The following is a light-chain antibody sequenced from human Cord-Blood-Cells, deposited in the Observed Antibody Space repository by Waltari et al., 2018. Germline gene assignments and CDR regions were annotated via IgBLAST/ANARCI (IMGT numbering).Light chain of an antibody. CDR2: VAS. Sequence: EIVLTQSPGTLSLSPGERAPLSCRASQSVSSSYLAWYQQKPGQAPRLLIYVASSRATGIPDRFSGSGSGTDFTLTISRLEPEDFAVYYCQQYGSSPFTFGPGTKVDIK. CDR1: QSVSSSY. V-gene: IGKV3-20*01. CDR3: QQYGSSPFT. J-gene: IGKJ3*01.